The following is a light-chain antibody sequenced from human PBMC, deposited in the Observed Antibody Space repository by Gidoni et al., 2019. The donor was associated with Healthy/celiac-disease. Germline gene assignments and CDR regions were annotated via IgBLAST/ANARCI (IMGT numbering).Light chain of an antibody. CDR2: SAS. V-gene: IGKV1-39*01. J-gene: IGKJ1*01. CDR3: QQSYSTPQT. Sequence: DIQMTQYPSSLSASVGDRVTITCRSSQSISSYLNWYQQKPGKAPKLLIYSASRLQSGVPSRFSGSGSVTYFTLTIRSLQPEDFATYYCQQSYSTPQTFGQGTKVEIK. CDR1: QSISSY.